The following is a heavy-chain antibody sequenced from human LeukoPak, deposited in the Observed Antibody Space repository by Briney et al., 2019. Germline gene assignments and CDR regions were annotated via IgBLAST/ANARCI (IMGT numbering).Heavy chain of an antibody. Sequence: GGSLRLSCAASGFTFSSYEMNWVRQAPGKGLEWVSYISSSGSTIYYADSVKGRFTISRDNAKNSLYLQTNSLRAEDTAVYYCARCHGYRHNWFDPWGQGTLVTASS. V-gene: IGHV3-48*03. CDR1: GFTFSSYE. J-gene: IGHJ5*02. D-gene: IGHD5-24*01. CDR3: ARCHGYRHNWFDP. CDR2: ISSSGSTI.